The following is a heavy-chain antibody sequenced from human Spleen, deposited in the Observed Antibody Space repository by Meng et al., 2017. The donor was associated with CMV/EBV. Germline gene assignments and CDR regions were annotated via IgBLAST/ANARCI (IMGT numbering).Heavy chain of an antibody. Sequence: ASVKVSCKASGYTFTDYYIHWVRQAPGQGLEWMGWVNPNSGGTKFAQKFRARVTMTRDTSITTAYMELDRLRSDDTAVYYCARDPIFGVAVTYYYYAMDVWGQGTTVTVSS. CDR2: VNPNSGGT. J-gene: IGHJ6*02. CDR1: GYTFTDYY. D-gene: IGHD3-3*01. V-gene: IGHV1-2*02. CDR3: ARDPIFGVAVTYYYYAMDV.